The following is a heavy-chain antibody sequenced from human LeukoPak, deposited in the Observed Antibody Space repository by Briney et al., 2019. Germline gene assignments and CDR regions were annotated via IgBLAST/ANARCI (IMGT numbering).Heavy chain of an antibody. V-gene: IGHV3-23*01. D-gene: IGHD3-10*01. Sequence: PGGSLRLSCAASGFTFSSYAMSWVRQAPGKGLEWVSAISGSGGSTYYADSVKGRFTISRDNSKNTLYLQMNSLRAEDTAVYYCAKDRNSGSGSYSDYWGRGTLVTVSS. CDR2: ISGSGGST. CDR3: AKDRNSGSGSYSDY. J-gene: IGHJ4*02. CDR1: GFTFSSYA.